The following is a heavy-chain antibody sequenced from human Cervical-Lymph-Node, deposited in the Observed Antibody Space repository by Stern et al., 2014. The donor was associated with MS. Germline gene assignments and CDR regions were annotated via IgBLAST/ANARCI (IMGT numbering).Heavy chain of an antibody. Sequence: EVQLVQSGAEVKKPGESLKISCKGSGYSFTSYWIGWVRQMPGKGLEWMGIIYPGDSDTRYSPSFQGQVTISADKSISTAYLQWSSLKASDTAMYYCARRYYYDSSGYSPFDYWGQGTLVTVSS. J-gene: IGHJ4*02. CDR2: IYPGDSDT. CDR3: ARRYYYDSSGYSPFDY. D-gene: IGHD3-22*01. CDR1: GYSFTSYW. V-gene: IGHV5-51*01.